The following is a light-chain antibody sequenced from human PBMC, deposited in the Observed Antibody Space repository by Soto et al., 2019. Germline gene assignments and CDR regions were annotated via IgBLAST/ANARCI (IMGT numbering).Light chain of an antibody. J-gene: IGLJ2*01. V-gene: IGLV1-51*01. CDR2: DND. Sequence: QSVLTQPPSVSAAPGQKVTISCSGVSSNIGNNYVSWYQQLPGTAPKLLIYDNDKRPSGIPDRFSGSKSGTSATLGITGLQTGDEADYYCGTWDNSLGDGHVVFGGGTKLTVL. CDR1: SSNIGNNY. CDR3: GTWDNSLGDGHVV.